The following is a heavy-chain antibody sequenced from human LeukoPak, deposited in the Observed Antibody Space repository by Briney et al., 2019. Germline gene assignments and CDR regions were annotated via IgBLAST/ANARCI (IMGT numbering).Heavy chain of an antibody. V-gene: IGHV4-34*01. CDR2: INHSGST. J-gene: IGHJ4*02. CDR3: ARGSGTRTMVRGLDFDY. CDR1: GGSFSGYY. D-gene: IGHD3-10*01. Sequence: PSETLSLTCAVYGGSFSGYYWSWIRQPPGKGLEWIGEINHSGSTNYNPSLKSRVTISVDTSKTQFSLKLSSVTAADTAVYYCARGSGTRTMVRGLDFDYWGQGTLVTVSS.